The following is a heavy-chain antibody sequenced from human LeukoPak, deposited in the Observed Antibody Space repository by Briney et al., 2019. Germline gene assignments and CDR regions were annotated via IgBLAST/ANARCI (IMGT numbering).Heavy chain of an antibody. CDR3: ARGVACSGGRCYQAFDI. CDR2: IYSAGGT. J-gene: IGHJ3*02. D-gene: IGHD2-15*01. V-gene: IGHV3-66*02. Sequence: GGSLRLSCAASGFTVSSNYVNWVRQAPGKGLEWVSVIYSAGGTYYADSVKGRFTISRDNSKNTLYLQMNSLRAEDTAVYYCARGVACSGGRCYQAFDIWGQGTMVTVSS. CDR1: GFTVSSNY.